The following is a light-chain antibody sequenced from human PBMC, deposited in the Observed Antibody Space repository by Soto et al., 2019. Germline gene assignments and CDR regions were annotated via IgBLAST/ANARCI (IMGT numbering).Light chain of an antibody. J-gene: IGKJ1*01. CDR2: DAS. CDR1: QSVSSNY. V-gene: IGKV3-20*01. CDR3: QQYGSSPRT. Sequence: EIVLTRSPGTLSLSPGERATLSCRASQSVSSNYLAWYQQNPGQAPRLLIHDASSRATGIPDRFSGSGSGTDFTLTISRLEPEDFAVYYCQQYGSSPRTFGQGTKVEIK.